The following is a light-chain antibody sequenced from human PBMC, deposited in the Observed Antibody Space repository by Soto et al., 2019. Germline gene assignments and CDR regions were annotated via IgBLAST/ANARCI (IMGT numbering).Light chain of an antibody. CDR2: TAS. CDR3: QQSYSRPRT. CDR1: QSISSY. Sequence: DIQMTQSPSSLSASVGDRVTITCRASQSISSYLNWYQQKPGKAPNLLIYTASSLESEVPSRFSGSGSGTDFTLTISSLQPEDFATYFCQQSYSRPRTFGQGTKVDIK. J-gene: IGKJ1*01. V-gene: IGKV1-39*01.